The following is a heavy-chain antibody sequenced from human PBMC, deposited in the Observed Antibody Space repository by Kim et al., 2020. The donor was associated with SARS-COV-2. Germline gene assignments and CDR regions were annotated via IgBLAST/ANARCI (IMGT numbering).Heavy chain of an antibody. CDR2: IYYSGST. Sequence: SETLSLTCTVSGGSISSSSYYWGWIRQPPGKGLEWIGSIYYSGSTYYNPSLKSRVTISVDTSKNQFSLKLSSVTAADTAVYYCARIPSTISDYWGQGTLVTVSS. V-gene: IGHV4-39*01. CDR1: GGSISSSSYY. J-gene: IGHJ4*02. CDR3: ARIPSTISDY. D-gene: IGHD2-8*01.